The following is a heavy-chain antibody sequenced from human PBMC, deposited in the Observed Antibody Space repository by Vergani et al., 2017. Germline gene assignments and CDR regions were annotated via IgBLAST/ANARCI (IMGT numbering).Heavy chain of an antibody. CDR1: GFTLSSHA. D-gene: IGHD2-8*01. V-gene: IGHV3-33*01. J-gene: IGHJ6*03. CDR3: ARSGYCAHGVCYMTYYYYMDV. CDR2: IWYDGSKE. Sequence: QVQLEESGGGVVPPGRSLRLSCAGSGFTLSSHAMHWVRQAPGKGLEWVAFIWYDGSKEYYADSVKGRFTISRDNSKNTLYLQMNNLRAADTAVYYCARSGYCAHGVCYMTYYYYMDVWGKGTAVTVSS.